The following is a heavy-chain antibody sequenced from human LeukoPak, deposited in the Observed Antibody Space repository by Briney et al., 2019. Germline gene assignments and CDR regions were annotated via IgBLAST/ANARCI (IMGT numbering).Heavy chain of an antibody. CDR3: ARTGIAAAGRRRNWFDP. CDR2: IYYSGST. V-gene: IGHV4-39*01. J-gene: IGHJ5*02. Sequence: SGTLSLTCTVSGGSISSSSYYWGWIRQPPGKGLEWIGSIYYSGSTYYNPSLKSRVTISVDTSKNQFSLKLSSVTAADTAVYYCARTGIAAAGRRRNWFDPWGQGNLVTVSS. CDR1: GGSISSSSYY. D-gene: IGHD6-13*01.